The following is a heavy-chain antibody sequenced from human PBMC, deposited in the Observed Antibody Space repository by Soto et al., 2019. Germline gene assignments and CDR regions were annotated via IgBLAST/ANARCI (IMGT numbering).Heavy chain of an antibody. CDR3: AREGFTMIVAWYFDL. CDR1: GFTFSSYG. J-gene: IGHJ2*01. V-gene: IGHV3-33*01. CDR2: IWYDGSNK. Sequence: QVQLVESGGGVVQPGRSLRLSCAASGFTFSSYGMHWVRQAPGKGLEWVAVIWYDGSNKYYADSVKGRFTISRDNSKNTLYLQMNSLRAEDTAVYYCAREGFTMIVAWYFDLWGRGTLVTVSS. D-gene: IGHD3-22*01.